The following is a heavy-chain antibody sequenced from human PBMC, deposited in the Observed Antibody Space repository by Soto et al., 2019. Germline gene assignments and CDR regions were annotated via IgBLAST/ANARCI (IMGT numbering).Heavy chain of an antibody. V-gene: IGHV3-23*01. J-gene: IGHJ4*02. CDR3: AKAAYILPTDN. D-gene: IGHD2-2*02. Sequence: PGGSLRLSCAASGFTFSSYAMSWVRQGPGKGLEWVSAISGSGDSTYYADSVRGRFTISRDNSKSTVYLQMDSLRVEDTALYYCAKAAYILPTDNWGQGTLVTVSS. CDR2: ISGSGDST. CDR1: GFTFSSYA.